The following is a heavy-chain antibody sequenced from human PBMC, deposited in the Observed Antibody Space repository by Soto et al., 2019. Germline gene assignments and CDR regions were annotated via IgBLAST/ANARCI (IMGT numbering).Heavy chain of an antibody. CDR2: ISANGDNV. CDR1: GITEDHYA. CDR3: AKDMKWGGMTTIHYFDS. D-gene: IGHD4-17*01. Sequence: GGSLRLPCVVAGITEDHYATHWGRQAPGKGLEWVSGISANGDNVDYADSVKGRFTVSRDNAKNSLFLQMNSLRPEDTALYYCAKDMKWGGMTTIHYFDSWGQGT. J-gene: IGHJ4*02. V-gene: IGHV3-9*01.